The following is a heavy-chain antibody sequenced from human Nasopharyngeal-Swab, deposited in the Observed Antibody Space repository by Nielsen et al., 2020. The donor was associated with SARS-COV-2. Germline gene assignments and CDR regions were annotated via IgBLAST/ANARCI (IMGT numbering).Heavy chain of an antibody. CDR2: IGTADDT. V-gene: IGHV3-13*01. J-gene: IGHJ6*02. D-gene: IGHD3-22*01. CDR1: GFTFSSYD. CDR3: ARANYYDSSGYQLYYYGMDV. Sequence: GGSLRLSCAASGFTFSSYDMHWVRQATGKGLEWVSTIGTADDTYYPGSVKGRFTISRENAKNSLYLQMNSLRAGDTAVYYCARANYYDSSGYQLYYYGMDVWGQGTTVTVSS.